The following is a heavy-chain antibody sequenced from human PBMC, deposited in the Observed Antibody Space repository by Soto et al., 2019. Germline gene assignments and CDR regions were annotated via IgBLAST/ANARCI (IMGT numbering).Heavy chain of an antibody. V-gene: IGHV3-23*01. CDR2: ISGSGGST. CDR3: AKARAQYYDFWSGYPVDY. D-gene: IGHD3-3*01. CDR1: GFTFSSYA. J-gene: IGHJ4*02. Sequence: EVQLLESGGGLVQPGGSLRLSCAASGFTFSSYAMSWVRQAPGKGLEWVSAISGSGGSTYYADSVKGRFTIPRDNSKNTLYLQMNSLRAEDTAVYYCAKARAQYYDFWSGYPVDYWGQGTLVTVSS.